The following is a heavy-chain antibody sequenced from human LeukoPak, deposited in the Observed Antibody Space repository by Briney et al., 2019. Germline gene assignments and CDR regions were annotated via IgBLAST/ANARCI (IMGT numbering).Heavy chain of an antibody. CDR2: IYRSGST. Sequence: AAETLSLTCTVSGDSISSSNYDWGWIREPPGKGLEGFGTIYRSGSTYSNPSLKTRVTTSVDTSKNQFSLRLSSVTAADTAVYYCVRDSYGGNRDFDSWGQGTLVTVSS. V-gene: IGHV4-39*02. CDR1: GDSISSSNYD. CDR3: VRDSYGGNRDFDS. D-gene: IGHD5-18*01. J-gene: IGHJ4*02.